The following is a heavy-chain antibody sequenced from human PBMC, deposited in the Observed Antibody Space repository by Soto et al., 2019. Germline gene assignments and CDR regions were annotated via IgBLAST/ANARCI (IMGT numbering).Heavy chain of an antibody. CDR1: GGSFSGYY. Sequence: QVQLQQWGAGLLKPSETLSLTCAVYGGSFSGYYWSWIRQPPGKGLEWIGEITHSGSTNYNPSLKSRVTISVDTSKNQFSLKLSSVTAADTAVYYCARGLRDVGIVDYWGQGTLVTVSS. J-gene: IGHJ4*02. V-gene: IGHV4-34*01. CDR3: ARGLRDVGIVDY. CDR2: ITHSGST. D-gene: IGHD1-26*01.